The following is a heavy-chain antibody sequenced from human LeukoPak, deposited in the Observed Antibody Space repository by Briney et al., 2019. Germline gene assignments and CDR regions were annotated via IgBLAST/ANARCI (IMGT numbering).Heavy chain of an antibody. V-gene: IGHV3-7*01. Sequence: PGGSLRLSCAASGLTFSIHWMNWVRQAPGKGLECVANINQDGSDKYYVDSVKGRFTISRDNAKNSLYLQMNSLRAEDTAVYHCAELGITMIGGVWGKGTTVTISS. CDR3: AELGITMIGGV. J-gene: IGHJ6*04. CDR1: GLTFSIHW. CDR2: INQDGSDK. D-gene: IGHD3-10*02.